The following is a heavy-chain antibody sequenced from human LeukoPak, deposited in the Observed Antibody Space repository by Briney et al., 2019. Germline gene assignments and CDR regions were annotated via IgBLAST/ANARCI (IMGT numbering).Heavy chain of an antibody. CDR2: IYQSGSS. Sequence: PSETLSLTCAVSGGSIGSRNWWSWVRQPPGKGLQWIGEIYQSGSSIYNPSPRSRVTMSVDKSKDQLSLKLSSVTAADTAVYYCARGIGAADFWGQGILVTVSS. V-gene: IGHV4-4*02. CDR1: GGSIGSRNW. CDR3: ARGIGAADF. D-gene: IGHD3-16*01. J-gene: IGHJ4*02.